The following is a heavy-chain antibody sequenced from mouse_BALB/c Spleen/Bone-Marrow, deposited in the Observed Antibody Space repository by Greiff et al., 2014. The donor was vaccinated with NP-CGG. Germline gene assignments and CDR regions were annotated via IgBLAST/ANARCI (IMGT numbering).Heavy chain of an antibody. CDR1: GYSFSTYW. V-gene: IGHV1-5*01. CDR2: IYPGNSDS. CDR3: TRRGSSAFPY. J-gene: IGHJ3*01. D-gene: IGHD1-1*01. Sequence: EVQLQQSVTVLSRPGASVKMSCKASGYSFSTYWMHWVKQRLGQGLEWIGAIYPGNSDSSYNQKFEGKAKLTAVTSASTAYMELISLTHEDSAVYYCTRRGSSAFPYWGQGTLVTVSA.